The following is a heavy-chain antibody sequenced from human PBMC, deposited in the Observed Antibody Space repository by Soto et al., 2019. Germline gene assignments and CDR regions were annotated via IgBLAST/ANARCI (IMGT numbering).Heavy chain of an antibody. CDR1: GGTFSSYA. V-gene: IGHV1-69*06. D-gene: IGHD3-22*01. Sequence: SVKVSCKASGGTFSSYAISWVRQAPGQGLEWMGGIIPIFGTANYAQKFQGRVTITADKSTSTAYMELSSLRSEDTDVYYCARVPFFYYYDSRGSAWFDPWG. CDR3: ARVPFFYYYDSRGSAWFDP. J-gene: IGHJ5*02. CDR2: IIPIFGTA.